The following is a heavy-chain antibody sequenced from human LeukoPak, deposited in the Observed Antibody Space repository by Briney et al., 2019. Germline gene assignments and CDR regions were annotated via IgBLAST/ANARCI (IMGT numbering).Heavy chain of an antibody. CDR1: GGSISNYH. Sequence: SETLSLTCSVSGGSISNYHWSWIRQPPGKGLEWIGYLYDTGSTNYNPSLKSRVTISVDTSKSQISLELSSVTAADTAVYFCAKEGMGSEATTADGAFDIWGQGTMVTVSS. CDR2: LYDTGST. V-gene: IGHV4-59*12. D-gene: IGHD1-26*01. CDR3: AKEGMGSEATTADGAFDI. J-gene: IGHJ3*02.